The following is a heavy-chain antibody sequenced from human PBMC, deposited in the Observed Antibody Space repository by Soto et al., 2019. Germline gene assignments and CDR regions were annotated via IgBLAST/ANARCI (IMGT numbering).Heavy chain of an antibody. CDR1: GFTFSSYA. CDR2: ISYDGSNK. V-gene: IGHV3-30-3*01. CDR3: ARDDSSGYYSSPTRSIDY. J-gene: IGHJ4*02. D-gene: IGHD3-22*01. Sequence: PGGSLRLSCAASGFTFSSYAMHWVRQAPGRGLEWVAVISYDGSNKYYADSVKGRFTISRGNSKNTLYLQMNSLRAEDTAVYYCARDDSSGYYSSPTRSIDYWGQGTLVTVSS.